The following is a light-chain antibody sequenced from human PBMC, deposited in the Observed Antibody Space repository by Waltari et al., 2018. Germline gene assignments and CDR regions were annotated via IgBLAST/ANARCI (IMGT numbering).Light chain of an antibody. CDR1: AVPKQY. CDR2: KDT. Sequence: SYELTQPPSVSVSPGQTARLNCSGDAVPKQYAYWYQQKPGQAPVQVIYKDTERPSGIPERFSGSVSGTTVTLIISGVQAEDEADYYCQSADTNNIVVFGGGTKLTV. CDR3: QSADTNNIVV. V-gene: IGLV3-25*03. J-gene: IGLJ2*01.